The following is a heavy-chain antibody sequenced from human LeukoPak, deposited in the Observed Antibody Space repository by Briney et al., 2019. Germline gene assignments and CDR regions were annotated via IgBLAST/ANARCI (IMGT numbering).Heavy chain of an antibody. CDR2: IYTTGST. CDR3: AKEGEKLIDY. CDR1: GGSISNYY. V-gene: IGHV4-4*07. D-gene: IGHD3-16*01. Sequence: SETLSLTCAVSGGSISNYYWSWIRQPAGKGLEWIGRIYTTGSTNYNPSLKSRVTMSIDTSKNQFSLKLGSVTAADTAVYYCAKEGEKLIDYWGQGTLVTVSS. J-gene: IGHJ4*02.